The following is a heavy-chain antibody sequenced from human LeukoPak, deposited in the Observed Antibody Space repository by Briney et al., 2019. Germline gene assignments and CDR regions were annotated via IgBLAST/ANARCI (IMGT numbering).Heavy chain of an antibody. Sequence: SETLSLTCTVSGGSISSGGYYWSWIRQHPGKGLEWIGYIYYSGSTYYNPSRKSRVTISVDTSKNQFSLKLSSVTAADTAFYYCARAYTSSCRWFDPWGRGTVVTVSS. D-gene: IGHD6-13*01. CDR2: IYYSGST. CDR1: GGSISSGGYY. J-gene: IGHJ5*02. CDR3: ARAYTSSCRWFDP. V-gene: IGHV4-31*03.